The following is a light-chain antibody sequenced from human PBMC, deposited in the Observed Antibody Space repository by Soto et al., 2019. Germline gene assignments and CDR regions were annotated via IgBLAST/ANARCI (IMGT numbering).Light chain of an antibody. Sequence: QSALTQPASVSGSPGQSITISCTGTSSDVVGYNYVSWYQQHPGKAPKLMIYDVSNRPSGVSNRFSGSKSGNTASLTISGLQAEDEADYYCSSYTSSSTPVVFGGGTQLTVL. V-gene: IGLV2-14*01. CDR1: SSDVVGYNY. CDR3: SSYTSSSTPVV. CDR2: DVS. J-gene: IGLJ2*01.